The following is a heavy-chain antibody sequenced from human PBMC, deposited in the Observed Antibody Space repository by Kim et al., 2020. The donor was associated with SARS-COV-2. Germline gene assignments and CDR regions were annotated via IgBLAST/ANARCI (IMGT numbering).Heavy chain of an antibody. J-gene: IGHJ4*02. CDR2: IWYDGSNK. D-gene: IGHD1-26*01. Sequence: GGSLRLSCAASGFTFSSYGMHWVRQAPGKGLEWVAVIWYDGSNKYYADSVKGRFTIARDNSKNTLYLQMNSLRAEDTAVYYCARDYSGSYSAFDYWGQGTLVLVSS. CDR1: GFTFSSYG. V-gene: IGHV3-33*01. CDR3: ARDYSGSYSAFDY.